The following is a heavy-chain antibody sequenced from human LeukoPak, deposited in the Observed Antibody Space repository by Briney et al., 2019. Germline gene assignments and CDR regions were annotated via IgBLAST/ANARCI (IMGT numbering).Heavy chain of an antibody. CDR3: AKGDWNYGDFDY. Sequence: GASLRLSCSASGFTFSSYAMSWVRQAPGKGLEWVSGISASGGSTDYADSVKGRFTISRDNSKNTQYLQMNSLRAEDAAVYYCAKGDWNYGDFDYWGQGTLVTVSS. J-gene: IGHJ4*02. CDR1: GFTFSSYA. D-gene: IGHD1-7*01. CDR2: ISASGGST. V-gene: IGHV3-23*01.